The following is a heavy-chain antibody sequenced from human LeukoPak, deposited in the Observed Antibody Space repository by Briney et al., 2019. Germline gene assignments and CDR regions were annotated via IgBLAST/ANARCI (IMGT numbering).Heavy chain of an antibody. J-gene: IGHJ4*02. V-gene: IGHV1-69*01. CDR3: ASRYCSSTSCGRAFYY. D-gene: IGHD2-2*01. Sequence: VASVKVSCKASGGTSSSYAISWVRQAPGQGLEWMGGIIPIFGTANYAQKFQGRVTITADESTSTAYMELSSLRSEDTAVYYCASRYCSSTSCGRAFYYWGQGTLVTVSS. CDR1: GGTSSSYA. CDR2: IIPIFGTA.